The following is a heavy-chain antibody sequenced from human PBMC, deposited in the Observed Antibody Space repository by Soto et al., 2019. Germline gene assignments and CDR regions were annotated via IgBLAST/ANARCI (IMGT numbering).Heavy chain of an antibody. D-gene: IGHD1-26*01. V-gene: IGHV4-38-2*01. J-gene: IGHJ4*02. CDR3: TRRGSSGTPVDY. CDR1: DYSISSGYY. CDR2: IYHSGST. Sequence: SDTLSLTWGVSDYSISSGYYWGWIRQPPGKGLEWIGNIYHSGSTHYNPALKSRVTISVDTSKNQFSLKLKSVTAADTAVYYCTRRGSSGTPVDYWGQGTLVTVSS.